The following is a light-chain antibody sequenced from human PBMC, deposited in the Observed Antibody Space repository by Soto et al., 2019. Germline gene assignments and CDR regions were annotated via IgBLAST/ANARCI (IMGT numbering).Light chain of an antibody. CDR2: GAS. CDR3: QQYGTSQIT. CDR1: QSVSSD. V-gene: IGKV3-20*01. J-gene: IGKJ5*01. Sequence: EIVLTQSPATLSLSPGERATFSCRASQSVSSDLVWYQQKPGQAPRLLIYGASNRATGIPDRFSGSGSGTEFTLTISRLEPEDFAVYYCQQYGTSQITFGQGTRLEIK.